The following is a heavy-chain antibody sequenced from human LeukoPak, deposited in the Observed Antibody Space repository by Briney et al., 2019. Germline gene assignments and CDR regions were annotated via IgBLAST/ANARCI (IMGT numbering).Heavy chain of an antibody. CDR2: IYYSGTI. V-gene: IGHV4-39*07. CDR3: AREVFSGGYRSGLPLPLDY. CDR1: GGTISSSSYF. D-gene: IGHD5-18*01. J-gene: IGHJ4*02. Sequence: SETLSLTCTVSGGTISSSSYFWARIRQPPGKGLEWIASIYYSGTIYFNPSIKSRGTISVDTSKNQFSLKLRSVTAADTAVYYCAREVFSGGYRSGLPLPLDYWGQGTLVTVSS.